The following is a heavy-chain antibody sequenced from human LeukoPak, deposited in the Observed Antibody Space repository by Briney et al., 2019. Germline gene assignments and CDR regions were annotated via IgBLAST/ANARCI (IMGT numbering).Heavy chain of an antibody. J-gene: IGHJ5*02. CDR2: ISYSGNI. D-gene: IGHD1/OR15-1a*01. Sequence: WETLSLTCTVSGGSISSYYWSWIRQPPGKGLEWIGYISYSGNIKYNPSLKSRVTMSVDTSKNQFSLKMSSVTAADTAVYYCASHRGGRVVITATGRYEWFDPWGQGILVTVSS. V-gene: IGHV4-59*08. CDR1: GGSISSYY. CDR3: ASHRGGRVVITATGRYEWFDP.